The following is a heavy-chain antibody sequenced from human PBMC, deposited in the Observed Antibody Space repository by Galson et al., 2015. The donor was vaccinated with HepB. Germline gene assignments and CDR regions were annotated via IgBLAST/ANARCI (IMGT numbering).Heavy chain of an antibody. J-gene: IGHJ3*02. D-gene: IGHD3-22*01. Sequence: SVKVSCKVSGYTLTELSMHWVRQAPGKGLEWMGGFVPEDGETIYAQKFQGRVTMTEDTSTDTAYMELSSLRSEDTAVYYCATANFYYDSSGAFDIWGQGTMVTVSS. CDR3: ATANFYYDSSGAFDI. CDR1: GYTLTELS. V-gene: IGHV1-24*01. CDR2: FVPEDGET.